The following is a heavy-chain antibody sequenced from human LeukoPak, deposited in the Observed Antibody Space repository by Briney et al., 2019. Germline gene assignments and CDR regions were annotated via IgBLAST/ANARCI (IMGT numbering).Heavy chain of an antibody. Sequence: GGSLRLSCAASGFTFSSYAMTWVRQAPGKGLEWVSVLSGSGGSTYYADSVKGRFTISRDNSKNTLYLQMNSLRAEDTAVYYCARSTCSRGGTCYSALVYWGQGTLVTVSS. D-gene: IGHD2-15*01. CDR2: LSGSGGST. J-gene: IGHJ4*02. V-gene: IGHV3-23*01. CDR3: ARSTCSRGGTCYSALVY. CDR1: GFTFSSYA.